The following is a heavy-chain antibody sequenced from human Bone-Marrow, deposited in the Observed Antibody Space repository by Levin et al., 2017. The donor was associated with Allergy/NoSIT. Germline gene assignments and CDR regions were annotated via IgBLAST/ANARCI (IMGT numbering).Heavy chain of an antibody. D-gene: IGHD2-15*01. CDR1: GFTFSSYG. J-gene: IGHJ5*02. CDR3: ARDSSATRYCSGGSCYVRAGRFDP. V-gene: IGHV3-33*01. Sequence: PGGSLRLSCAASGFTFSSYGMHWVRQAPGKGLEWVAVIWYDGSNKYYADSVKGRFTISRDNSKNTLYLQMNSLRAEDTAVYYCARDSSATRYCSGGSCYVRAGRFDPWGQGTLVTVSS. CDR2: IWYDGSNK.